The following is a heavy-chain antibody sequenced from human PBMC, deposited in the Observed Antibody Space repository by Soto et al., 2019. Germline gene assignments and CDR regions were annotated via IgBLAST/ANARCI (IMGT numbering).Heavy chain of an antibody. CDR2: IFSNDEK. CDR1: GFSLSNARMG. Sequence: QVTLKESGPVLVKPTETLTLTCTVSGFSLSNARMGVSWIRQPPGKALEWLAHIFSNDEKSYSTSLKSRLTISKDTSKSQVVLTMTNMDPVDTATYYCARIFGRSYYDFWSGYNPIWFDPWGQGTLVTVSS. V-gene: IGHV2-26*01. D-gene: IGHD3-3*01. CDR3: ARIFGRSYYDFWSGYNPIWFDP. J-gene: IGHJ5*02.